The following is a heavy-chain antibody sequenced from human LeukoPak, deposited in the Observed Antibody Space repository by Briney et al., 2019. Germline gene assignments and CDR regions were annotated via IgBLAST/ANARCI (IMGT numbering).Heavy chain of an antibody. CDR1: GFTFSNYA. Sequence: AGGSLTLSCVASGFTFSNYAMSWVRQAPGKGLEWVSAITGSGTNRYYADSLKGRFTTSRDNSKNTVFLQMNSLRHEDTAIYYCVIWGDYDVLTGYYVPDYWGQGTLVTVAS. J-gene: IGHJ4*02. V-gene: IGHV3-23*01. CDR2: ITGSGTNR. D-gene: IGHD3-9*01. CDR3: VIWGDYDVLTGYYVPDY.